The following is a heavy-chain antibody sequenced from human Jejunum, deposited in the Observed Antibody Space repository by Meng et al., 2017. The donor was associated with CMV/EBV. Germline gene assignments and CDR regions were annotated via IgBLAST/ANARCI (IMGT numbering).Heavy chain of an antibody. D-gene: IGHD1-26*01. CDR3: AKCPPRYSGSTYYLDY. V-gene: IGHV3-23*01. CDR2: ITGTGGST. J-gene: IGHJ4*02. Sequence: MNWVRQAPGEGREWVSSITGTGGSTEYANTVKGRCTISRDNSKNTLYLQMDSLRDEDTAVYYCAKCPPRYSGSTYYLDYWGQGTLVTVSS.